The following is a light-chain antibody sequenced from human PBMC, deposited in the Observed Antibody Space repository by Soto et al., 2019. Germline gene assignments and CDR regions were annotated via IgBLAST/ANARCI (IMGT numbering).Light chain of an antibody. V-gene: IGKV3-15*01. CDR2: TTS. CDR1: QSVGSN. J-gene: IGKJ1*01. Sequence: EVVMSQSPATLSVSPGERATLSCRASQSVGSNLAWYQQKPGQAPSLLIYTTSTRGSGVPARFSGSGSGTEFTLTINSLQTEDFGLYYCQQYNSWPRTFGQGTKV. CDR3: QQYNSWPRT.